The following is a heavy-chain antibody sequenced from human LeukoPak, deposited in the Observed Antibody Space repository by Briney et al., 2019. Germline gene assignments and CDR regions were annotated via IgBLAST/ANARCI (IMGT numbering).Heavy chain of an antibody. CDR2: MNPNSGNT. CDR3: ARVGERSFFTGADAFDI. Sequence: VASVKVSCKASGYTFTSYDINWVRPATGQGLEWMGWMNPNSGNTGYAQKFQGRVTMTRNTSISTAYMELSSLRSEDTAVYYCARVGERSFFTGADAFDIWGQGTMVTVSS. J-gene: IGHJ3*02. D-gene: IGHD2/OR15-2a*01. V-gene: IGHV1-8*01. CDR1: GYTFTSYD.